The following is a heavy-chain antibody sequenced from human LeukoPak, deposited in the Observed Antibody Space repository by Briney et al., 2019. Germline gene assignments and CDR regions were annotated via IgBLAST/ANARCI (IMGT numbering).Heavy chain of an antibody. Sequence: SETLSLTCTVSGGSISSYYWSWIRQPPGKGLEWIGYIYYSGSTNYNPSLKSRVTISVDTSKNQFSLKLSSVTAADTAVYYCARAGPGFYYYYYMDVWGKGTTVTISS. J-gene: IGHJ6*03. V-gene: IGHV4-59*01. CDR1: GGSISSYY. CDR2: IYYSGST. CDR3: ARAGPGFYYYYYMDV.